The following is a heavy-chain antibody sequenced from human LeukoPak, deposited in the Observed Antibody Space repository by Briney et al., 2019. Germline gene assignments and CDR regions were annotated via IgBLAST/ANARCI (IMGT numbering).Heavy chain of an antibody. D-gene: IGHD5-18*01. CDR2: ISYDGSNK. Sequence: PGGSLRLSCTASGFTVSSYGMHWVRQAPGKGLEWVAVISYDGSNKYYADSVKGRFTISRDNAKTSLYLQMNSLRAEDTAVYYCARHLSGITGYTYGRGIDYWGQGTLVTVSS. CDR1: GFTVSSYG. CDR3: ARHLSGITGYTYGRGIDY. V-gene: IGHV3-30*03. J-gene: IGHJ4*02.